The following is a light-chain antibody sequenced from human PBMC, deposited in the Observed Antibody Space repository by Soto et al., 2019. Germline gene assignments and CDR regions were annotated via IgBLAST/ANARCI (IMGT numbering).Light chain of an antibody. Sequence: QPVLTQPPSVSGALGQKVTISCTGSSSNIGAGYDVNWYHQLPRTGPKLLIHGNSNRPSGVPDRFSGSKSGTSASLAITGLQAEDEAEYFCQSYDSSLSGYVFGTGTKLTVL. J-gene: IGLJ1*01. CDR1: SSNIGAGYD. CDR2: GNS. CDR3: QSYDSSLSGYV. V-gene: IGLV1-40*01.